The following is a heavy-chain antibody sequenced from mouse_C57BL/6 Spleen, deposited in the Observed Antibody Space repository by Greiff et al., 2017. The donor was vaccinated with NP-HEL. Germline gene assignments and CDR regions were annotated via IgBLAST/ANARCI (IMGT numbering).Heavy chain of an antibody. CDR3: TTGITTVAIMDY. V-gene: IGHV14-4*01. D-gene: IGHD1-1*01. CDR1: GFNIKDDY. Sequence: VQLQQSGAELVRPGASVKLSCTASGFNIKDDYMHWVKQRPEQGLEWIGWIDPENGDTEYASKFQGKATITADPSSNTAYLQLSSLTSEDTAVYYCTTGITTVAIMDYWGQGTSVTVSS. J-gene: IGHJ4*01. CDR2: IDPENGDT.